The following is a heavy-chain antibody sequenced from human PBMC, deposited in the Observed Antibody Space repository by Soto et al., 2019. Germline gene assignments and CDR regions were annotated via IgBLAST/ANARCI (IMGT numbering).Heavy chain of an antibody. CDR3: VTGGRHTWDRYYFDY. CDR2: INPDNGNT. D-gene: IGHD1-26*01. Sequence: QVQLVQSGAEVKKPGASVKVSCKTSGYTFTTSAIHWVRQAPGQRLEWMGWINPDNGNTKYSQKLQDRVTITRDTSASTTYMELSSLRSEDTAVYYCVTGGRHTWDRYYFDYWGQGTLVTVSS. V-gene: IGHV1-3*01. J-gene: IGHJ4*02. CDR1: GYTFTTSA.